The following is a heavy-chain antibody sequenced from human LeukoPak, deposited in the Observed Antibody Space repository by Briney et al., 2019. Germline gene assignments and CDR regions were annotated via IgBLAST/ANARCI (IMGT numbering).Heavy chain of an antibody. CDR2: IKHDGSEK. CDR3: ATDRGWRTSGYYLYYFEY. V-gene: IGHV3-7*01. J-gene: IGHJ4*02. CDR1: GLPFSISW. D-gene: IGHD3-3*01. Sequence: GGSLRLSCAASGLPFSISWMSWVRQAPGKGLEWVASIKHDGSEKYYVDSVRGRFTISRDNTMNSLYLQMSSLRAKDTAVYYCATDRGWRTSGYYLYYFEYWGQGTLVTYSS.